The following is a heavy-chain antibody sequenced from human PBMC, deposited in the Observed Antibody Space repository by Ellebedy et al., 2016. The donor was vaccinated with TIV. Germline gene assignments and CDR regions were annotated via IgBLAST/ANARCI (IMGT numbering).Heavy chain of an antibody. CDR1: GYTFTSYG. D-gene: IGHD3-22*01. V-gene: IGHV1-18*01. CDR3: ARTYDSSGYYTPGYYYGMDV. CDR2: ISAYNGNT. Sequence: AASVKVSCKASGYTFTSYGISWVRQAPGQGLEWMGWISAYNGNTNYAQKLQGRVTMTTDTSTSTAYMELRSLRSDDTAVYYCARTYDSSGYYTPGYYYGMDVWGQGTTVTVSS. J-gene: IGHJ6*02.